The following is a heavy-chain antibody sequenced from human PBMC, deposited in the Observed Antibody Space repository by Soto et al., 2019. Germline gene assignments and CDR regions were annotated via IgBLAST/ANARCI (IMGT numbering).Heavy chain of an antibody. D-gene: IGHD6-13*01. CDR1: GFTVSSNY. J-gene: IGHJ4*02. V-gene: IGHV3-53*01. CDR3: AGCMYSSSWYYFDY. CDR2: IYSGGST. Sequence: PGGSLRLSCAASGFTVSSNYMSWVRQAPGKGLEWVSVIYSGGSTYYADSVKGRFTISRDNSKNTLYLQMNSLRAEDTAVYYCAGCMYSSSWYYFDYWGQGTLVTDSS.